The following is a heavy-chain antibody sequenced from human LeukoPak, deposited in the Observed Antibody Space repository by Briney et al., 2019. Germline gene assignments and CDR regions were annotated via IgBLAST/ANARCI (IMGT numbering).Heavy chain of an antibody. J-gene: IGHJ4*02. D-gene: IGHD6-13*01. Sequence: GGSLRLSCAASGLNFSSRWMNWVRQAPGQGLEWVASIKEDGSEKHYVDSVKGRFTISRDNGKNSLYLQMNSLRAEDTAVYYCARDSGWWRFDFWGQGTLDTVSS. CDR3: ARDSGWWRFDF. V-gene: IGHV3-7*03. CDR2: IKEDGSEK. CDR1: GLNFSSRW.